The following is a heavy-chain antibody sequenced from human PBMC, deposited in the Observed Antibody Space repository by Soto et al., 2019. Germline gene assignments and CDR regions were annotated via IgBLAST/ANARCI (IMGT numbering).Heavy chain of an antibody. V-gene: IGHV3-30*18. CDR1: GFTFSSYG. CDR2: ISYDGSNK. J-gene: IGHJ4*02. D-gene: IGHD6-19*01. Sequence: LRLSCAASGFTFSSYGMHWVRQAPGKGLEWVAVISYDGSNKYYADSVKGRFTISRDNSKNTLYLQMNSLRAEDTAVYYCAKDRIVVAGPLDYWGQGTLVTVSS. CDR3: AKDRIVVAGPLDY.